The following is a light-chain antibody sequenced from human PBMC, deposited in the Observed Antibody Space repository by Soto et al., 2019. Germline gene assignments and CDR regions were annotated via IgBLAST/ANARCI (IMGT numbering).Light chain of an antibody. CDR2: GAS. J-gene: IGKJ1*01. V-gene: IGKV3-20*01. CDR3: QQYGTSPWT. Sequence: EIVMTQSPATLSVSPGERATLSCWASQSVTNKLAWYQQKPGQAPRLLIYGASTRATGIPDRFSGSGSGTDFTLTISRLEPEDFAVYYCQQYGTSPWTFGQGTKVDIK. CDR1: QSVTNK.